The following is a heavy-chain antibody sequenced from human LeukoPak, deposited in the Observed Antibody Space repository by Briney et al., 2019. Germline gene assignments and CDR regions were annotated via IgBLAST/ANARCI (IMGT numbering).Heavy chain of an antibody. Sequence: SATLSLTCTAFGGTIMSSVYSWGWIRQPPGKGLAWIGNIYCSGDTFYNPSLKSRVTISVDASKNRFSLTLNSVTATDTAVYYCAILVTDYGVFYFDCWGLGTLVPV. CDR3: AILVTDYGVFYFDC. CDR2: IYCSGDT. J-gene: IGHJ4*02. V-gene: IGHV4-39*01. CDR1: GGTIMSSVYS. D-gene: IGHD4-17*01.